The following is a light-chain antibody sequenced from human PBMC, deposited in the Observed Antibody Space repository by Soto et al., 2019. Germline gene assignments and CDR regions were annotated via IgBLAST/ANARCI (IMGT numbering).Light chain of an antibody. CDR3: QQYGSSPLT. Sequence: EIVLTQSPGTLSLSPGERATLSCRASQSVSSSYLAWYQQKPGQAPRLLIYGASSRATGIPDTFSGSGSGTDFTITISRLEPEAFAVYYCQQYGSSPLTFGGGTKVEIK. V-gene: IGKV3-20*01. J-gene: IGKJ4*01. CDR1: QSVSSSY. CDR2: GAS.